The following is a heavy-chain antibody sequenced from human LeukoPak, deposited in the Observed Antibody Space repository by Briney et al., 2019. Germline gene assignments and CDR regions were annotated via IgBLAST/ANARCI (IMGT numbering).Heavy chain of an antibody. V-gene: IGHV4-59*01. D-gene: IGHD6-13*01. J-gene: IGHJ6*02. CDR3: ARGDLGYSSSWTDTDYYYYGMDV. CDR2: IYYSGST. CDR1: GGSISSYY. Sequence: SETLSLTCTVSGGSISSYYWSWIRRPPGKGLEWIGYIYYSGSTNYNPSLKSRVTISVDTSKNQFSLRLSSVTAADTAVYYCARGDLGYSSSWTDTDYYYYGMDVWGQGTTVTVSS.